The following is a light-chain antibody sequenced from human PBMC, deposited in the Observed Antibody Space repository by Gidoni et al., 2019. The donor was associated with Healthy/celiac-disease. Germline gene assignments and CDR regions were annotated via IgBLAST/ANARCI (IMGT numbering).Light chain of an antibody. Sequence: QSVLTQPHSASGTPGQRVTISCSGSSSNIGSNYVYWYRQLPGTAPKLLIYRNNQRPSGVPDLFSGSKSGTSASLAISGLRSEDEAYYYCAAWDDSLSGQVFGGGTKLTVL. V-gene: IGLV1-47*01. CDR3: AAWDDSLSGQV. CDR2: RNN. J-gene: IGLJ3*02. CDR1: SSNIGSNY.